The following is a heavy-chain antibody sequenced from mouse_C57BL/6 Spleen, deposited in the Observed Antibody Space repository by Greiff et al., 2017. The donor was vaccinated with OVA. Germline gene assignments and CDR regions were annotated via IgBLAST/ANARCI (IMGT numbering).Heavy chain of an antibody. D-gene: IGHD1-1*01. V-gene: IGHV1-69*01. CDR1: GYTFTSYW. CDR2: IDPSDSYT. Sequence: VKLQQPGAELVMPGASVKLSCKASGYTFTSYWMHWVKQRPGQGLEWIGEIDPSDSYTNYNQKFKGKSTLTVDKSSSTAYMQLSSLTSEDSAVYYCARSGLITTVVGYFDVWGTGTTVTVSS. J-gene: IGHJ1*03. CDR3: ARSGLITTVVGYFDV.